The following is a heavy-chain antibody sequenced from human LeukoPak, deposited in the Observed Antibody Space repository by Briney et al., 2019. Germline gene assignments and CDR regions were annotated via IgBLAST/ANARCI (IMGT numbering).Heavy chain of an antibody. D-gene: IGHD5-24*01. CDR2: IYYSGST. J-gene: IGHJ3*02. Sequence: SETLSLPCTVSGGPISSYYWRWIRQPPGKGLEWIAYIYYSGSTNYNPSLKSPVTISLDTSKNQFFLKLSSVTAADTAIYYCARVGGYNDAFDIWSQGTMVTVSS. CDR1: GGPISSYY. V-gene: IGHV4-59*01. CDR3: ARVGGYNDAFDI.